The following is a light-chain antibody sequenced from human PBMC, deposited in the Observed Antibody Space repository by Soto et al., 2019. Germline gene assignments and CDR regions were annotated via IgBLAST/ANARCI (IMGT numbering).Light chain of an antibody. CDR1: QSLLHSNGYNY. Sequence: DIVMTQSPLSLPVTPGEPASISCRSSQSLLHSNGYNYLDWYLQKPGQSPQLLIYLGSNRASGVPDRFSGSGSGTDFTLKISRVEAEDVGVYYCMQGLQTRTLGQGTKVEIK. CDR3: MQGLQTRT. J-gene: IGKJ1*01. CDR2: LGS. V-gene: IGKV2-28*01.